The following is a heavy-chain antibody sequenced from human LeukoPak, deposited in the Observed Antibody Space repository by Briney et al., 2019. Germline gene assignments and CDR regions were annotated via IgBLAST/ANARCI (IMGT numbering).Heavy chain of an antibody. CDR1: GGSISSGSYY. Sequence: SETLSLTCTVSGGSISSGSYYWSWIRQPAGKGLEWIGRIYTSGSTNYNPSLKSRVTISVDTSKNQFSLRLTSVTAADTAVYYCARNRVVGAPNFDYWGQGTLVTVFS. CDR3: ARNRVVGAPNFDY. D-gene: IGHD1-26*01. CDR2: IYTSGST. J-gene: IGHJ4*02. V-gene: IGHV4-61*02.